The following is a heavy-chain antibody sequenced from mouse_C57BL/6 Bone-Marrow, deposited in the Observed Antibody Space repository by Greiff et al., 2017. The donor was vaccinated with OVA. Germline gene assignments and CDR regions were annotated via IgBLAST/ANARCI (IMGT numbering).Heavy chain of an antibody. D-gene: IGHD1-1*01. J-gene: IGHJ3*01. CDR1: GYTFTDYY. V-gene: IGHV1-19*01. CDR3: ARSRDYGKGLRAWFAY. Sequence: EVQLQQSGPVLVKPGASVKMSCKASGYTFTDYYMNWVKQSHGKSLEWIGVINPYNGGTSYNQKFKGKATLTVDKSSSAAYMELNSLTSEDSAVYYCARSRDYGKGLRAWFAYWGQGTLVTVSA. CDR2: INPYNGGT.